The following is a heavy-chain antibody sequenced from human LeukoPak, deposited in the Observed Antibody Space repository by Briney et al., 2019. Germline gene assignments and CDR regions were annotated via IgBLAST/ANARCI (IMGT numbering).Heavy chain of an antibody. CDR1: GFTFSSYA. J-gene: IGHJ2*01. V-gene: IGHV3-23*01. CDR2: ISGSGGST. Sequence: GGSLRLSCAASGFTFSSYAMSWVRQAPGKGLEWVSAISGSGGSTYYADSVKGRFTISRDNSKNTLYLQMNSLRAEDTAVYYCAKETSMIVVVITTDWYFDLWGRGTLVAVSS. D-gene: IGHD3-22*01. CDR3: AKETSMIVVVITTDWYFDL.